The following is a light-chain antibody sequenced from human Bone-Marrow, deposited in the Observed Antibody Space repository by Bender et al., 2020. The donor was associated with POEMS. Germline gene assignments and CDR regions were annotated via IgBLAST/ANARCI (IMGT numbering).Light chain of an antibody. CDR3: SSYTSSSTLYV. Sequence: QSALLQPAPGSGPPGQWIAIPCPGTSSEVGGLNLVSWYQQHPGKAPKLMIYDFTKRPSGVPDRFSGSKSGNTASLTVSGLQAEDEADYYCSSYTSSSTLYVFGTGTKVTVL. CDR2: DFT. CDR1: SSEVGGLNL. J-gene: IGLJ1*01. V-gene: IGLV2-14*02.